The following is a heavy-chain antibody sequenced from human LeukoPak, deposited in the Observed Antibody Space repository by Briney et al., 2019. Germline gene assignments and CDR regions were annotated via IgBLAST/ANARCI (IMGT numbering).Heavy chain of an antibody. CDR2: ISSSSSYI. D-gene: IGHD3-10*01. V-gene: IGHV3-21*01. CDR1: GFTFSSYS. Sequence: GGSLRLSCAASGFTFSSYSMNWVLQAPGKGLEWVSSISSSSSYIYYADSVKGRFTISRDNAKNSLYLQMNSLRAEDTAVYYCARGLRAEDAFDIWGQGTMVTVSS. CDR3: ARGLRAEDAFDI. J-gene: IGHJ3*02.